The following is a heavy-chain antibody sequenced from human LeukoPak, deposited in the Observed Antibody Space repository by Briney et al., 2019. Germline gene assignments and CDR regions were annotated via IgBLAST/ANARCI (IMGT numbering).Heavy chain of an antibody. D-gene: IGHD4-17*01. Sequence: PGGSLRLSCAASGFTVRSNHMTWVRQAPGKGLEWVSVINTGGSTYYADSVKGRFTISRDDSKNTLYLQMNSLRAEDTAVYYCVRDGDYHLYWGQGTLVTVSP. J-gene: IGHJ4*02. CDR3: VRDGDYHLY. CDR1: GFTVRSNH. V-gene: IGHV3-53*01. CDR2: INTGGST.